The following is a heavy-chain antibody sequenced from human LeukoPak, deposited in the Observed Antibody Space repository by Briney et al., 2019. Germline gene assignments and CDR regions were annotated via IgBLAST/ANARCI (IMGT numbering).Heavy chain of an antibody. V-gene: IGHV3-23*01. CDR3: AKSLLDPFDY. J-gene: IGHJ4*02. CDR2: IGSSGANI. Sequence: GGSLRLSCAASGFTFSSYAMSWVRQAPGKGLEWVSSIGSSGANIYYADSVKGRFTISRDNSKNTLYLQMNSLRAEDTAVYYCAKSLLDPFDYWGQGTLVTVSS. D-gene: IGHD2-15*01. CDR1: GFTFSSYA.